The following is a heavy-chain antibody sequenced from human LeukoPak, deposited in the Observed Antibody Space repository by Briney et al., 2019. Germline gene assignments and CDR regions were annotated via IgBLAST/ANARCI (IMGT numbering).Heavy chain of an antibody. CDR1: GGSVSSGSYY. Sequence: SETLSLTCTVSGGSVSSGSYYWSWIRQPPGKGLEWIGYIYYSGSTNYNPSLKSRVTKSVDTSKNQFSLKLSSVTAADTAVYYCARGRITIFGVVITRRWFDPWGQGTLVTVSS. V-gene: IGHV4-61*01. D-gene: IGHD3-3*01. CDR3: ARGRITIFGVVITRRWFDP. J-gene: IGHJ5*02. CDR2: IYYSGST.